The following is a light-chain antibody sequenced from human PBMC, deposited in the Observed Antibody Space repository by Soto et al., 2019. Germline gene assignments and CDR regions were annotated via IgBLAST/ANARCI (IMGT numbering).Light chain of an antibody. CDR3: MQALQSPLT. CDR2: MAS. V-gene: IGKV2-28*01. Sequence: DIVMTQSPLSLPVIPGEPASISCRSSQSLLDRYGGHCLDWYLQKPGQSPQVLIYMASSRASGVPGRFSGSGSDTDFTLIISRVEPEDVGVYYCMQALQSPLTFGGGTKLEI. CDR1: QSLLDRYGGHC. J-gene: IGKJ4*01.